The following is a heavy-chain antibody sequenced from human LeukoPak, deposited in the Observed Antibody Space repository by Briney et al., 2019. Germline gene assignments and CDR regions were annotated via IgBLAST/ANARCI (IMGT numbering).Heavy chain of an antibody. V-gene: IGHV3-23*01. CDR1: GFTFSSYA. CDR3: AKDLKPDGSGYYPAPDAFDI. D-gene: IGHD3-22*01. J-gene: IGHJ3*02. Sequence: GGSLRLSCAASGFTFSSYAMSWVRQAPGKGLEWVSAISGSGGSTYYADSVKGRFTISRDNSKNTLYLQMNSLRAEDTAVYYCAKDLKPDGSGYYPAPDAFDIWGQGTMVTVSS. CDR2: ISGSGGST.